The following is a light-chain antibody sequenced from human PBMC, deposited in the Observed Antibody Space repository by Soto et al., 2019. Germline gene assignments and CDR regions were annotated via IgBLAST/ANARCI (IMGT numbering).Light chain of an antibody. CDR3: QVWDSTTYV. J-gene: IGLJ1*01. Sequence: SYELTQPLSVSVALGQTATITCGGYNFETKDVNWYQQKPGQAPVLVIYRDINRPSGIPERFAGSNSGNTATLTISRAQTGDEADYFCQVWDSTTYVFGTGTKVTVL. V-gene: IGLV3-9*01. CDR1: NFETKD. CDR2: RDI.